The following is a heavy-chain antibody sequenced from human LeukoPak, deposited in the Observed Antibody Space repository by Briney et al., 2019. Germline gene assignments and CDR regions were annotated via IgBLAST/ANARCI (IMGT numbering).Heavy chain of an antibody. D-gene: IGHD3-10*01. CDR2: MNPNSGNT. J-gene: IGHJ4*02. V-gene: IGHV1-8*01. CDR1: GYTFTSYD. CDR3: ARGSSDLWFGELLYHY. Sequence: ASVKVSCKASGYTFTSYDINWVRQATGQGLEWMGWMNPNSGNTGYAQKFQGRVTMTRNTSISTAYMELSSLRSGDTAVYYCARGSSDLWFGELLYHYWGQGTLVTVSS.